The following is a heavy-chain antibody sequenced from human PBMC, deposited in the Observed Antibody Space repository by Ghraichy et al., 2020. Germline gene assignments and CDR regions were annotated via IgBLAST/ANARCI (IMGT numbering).Heavy chain of an antibody. Sequence: GGSLRLSCAASGFTFSSYWMHWVRQAPGKGLVWVSRINSDGSSTSYADSVKGRFTISRDNAKNTLYLQMNSLRAEDTAVYYCARWLVVRGVITYYYGMDVWGQGTTVTVSS. J-gene: IGHJ6*02. CDR1: GFTFSSYW. CDR3: ARWLVVRGVITYYYGMDV. CDR2: INSDGSST. V-gene: IGHV3-74*01. D-gene: IGHD3-10*01.